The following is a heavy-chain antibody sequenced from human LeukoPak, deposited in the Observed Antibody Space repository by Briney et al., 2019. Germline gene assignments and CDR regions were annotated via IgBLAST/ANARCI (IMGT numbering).Heavy chain of an antibody. Sequence: GGSLRLSCAASGFTFSKYALHWVRRAPGKGLEYVSAISANGGSTYYANFVEGRFTISRDNSRNTLYLQMGSLRADDMAIYYCARVGDNDAFDIWGQGTMVTVSS. CDR1: GFTFSKYA. V-gene: IGHV3-64*01. CDR3: ARVGDNDAFDI. J-gene: IGHJ3*02. D-gene: IGHD4-17*01. CDR2: ISANGGST.